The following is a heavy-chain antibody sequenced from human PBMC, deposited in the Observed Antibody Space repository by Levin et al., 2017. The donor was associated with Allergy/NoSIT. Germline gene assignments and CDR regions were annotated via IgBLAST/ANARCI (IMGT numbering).Heavy chain of an antibody. CDR3: TRGSGNNPFAV. J-gene: IGHJ3*01. CDR1: GFQFDYYG. D-gene: IGHD3-10*01. V-gene: IGHV3-20*04. CDR2: INWKGGAT. Sequence: GESLKISCAASGFQFDYYGMSWVRQAPGKGLEWVSSINWKGGATDYGDSVKGRFTISRDNDKNSLYLQMTSLRAEDTAFYYCTRGSGNNPFAVWGQGTLVTVS.